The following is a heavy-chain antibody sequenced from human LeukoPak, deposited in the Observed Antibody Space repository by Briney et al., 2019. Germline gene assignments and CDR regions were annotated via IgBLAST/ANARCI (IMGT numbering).Heavy chain of an antibody. D-gene: IGHD6-6*01. J-gene: IGHJ5*02. CDR3: AKDRRGSSSSDNWFDP. CDR2: ISYDGSNK. V-gene: IGHV3-30*18. CDR1: GFTFSIYG. Sequence: PGRSLRLSCAASGFTFSIYGMHWVRQAPGKGLEWVAVISYDGSNKYYADSVKGRFTISRDNSKNTLYLQMNSLRAEDTAVYYCAKDRRGSSSSDNWFDPWGQGTLVTVSS.